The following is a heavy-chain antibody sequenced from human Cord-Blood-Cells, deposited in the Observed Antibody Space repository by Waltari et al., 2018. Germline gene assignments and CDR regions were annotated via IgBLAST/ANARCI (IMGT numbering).Heavy chain of an antibody. CDR1: GFTFSSYW. V-gene: IGHV3-74*01. CDR2: MNSDGGST. CDR3: ASEILSNTFDY. D-gene: IGHD7-27*01. J-gene: IGHJ4*02. Sequence: EVQLVESGGGLVQPGGSLRLSCAASGFTFSSYWMHWVRQAPGKGLVWVSRMNSDGGSTSYADSVKSRFTISRDNAKNTLYLQMNSLRAEDTAVYYCASEILSNTFDYWGQGTLVTVSS.